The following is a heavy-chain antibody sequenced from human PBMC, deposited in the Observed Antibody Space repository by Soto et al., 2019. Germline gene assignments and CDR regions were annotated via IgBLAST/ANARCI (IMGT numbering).Heavy chain of an antibody. Sequence: QVQLVESGGGVVQPGRSLRLSCAASGFSFNTYTMHWVRQAPGGGLEWVAIVSDDGSHTYYTDSVRGRFSISRNNSNSTLFLQMNSLTAADTAVYFCARAAPQGRRRSNFDLWGQGTLVTVS. J-gene: IGHJ4*02. V-gene: IGHV3-30-3*01. CDR2: VSDDGSHT. CDR1: GFSFNTYT. D-gene: IGHD3-10*01. CDR3: ARAAPQGRRRSNFDL.